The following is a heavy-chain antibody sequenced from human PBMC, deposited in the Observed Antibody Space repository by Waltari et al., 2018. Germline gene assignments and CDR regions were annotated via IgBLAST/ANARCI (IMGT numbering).Heavy chain of an antibody. CDR2: IGGSGDNT. CDR3: AKDREGAKSLFDY. CDR1: GFTFTNYA. J-gene: IGHJ4*02. Sequence: EVQLLESGGGLVQPGGSLRLSCAASGFTFTNYAMSWVRLAPGKGLEWVSAIGGSGDNTYYADSVKGRFTISRDNSKNTLYLQMNNLRAEDTAVYYCAKDREGAKSLFDYWGQGTLVTVSS. D-gene: IGHD1-26*01. V-gene: IGHV3-23*01.